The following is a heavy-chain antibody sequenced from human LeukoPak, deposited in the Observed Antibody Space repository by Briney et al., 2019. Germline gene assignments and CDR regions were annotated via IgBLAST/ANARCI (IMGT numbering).Heavy chain of an antibody. J-gene: IGHJ4*02. CDR2: IIPIFGTA. Sequence: RASVKVSCKASGGTFSSYAISWVRQVPGQGLEWMGGIIPIFGTANYAQKFQGRVTITADESTSTAYMELSSLRSEDTAVYYCALQGVATIWPGAHFDYWGQGTLVTVSS. V-gene: IGHV1-69*13. CDR3: ALQGVATIWPGAHFDY. D-gene: IGHD5-12*01. CDR1: GGTFSSYA.